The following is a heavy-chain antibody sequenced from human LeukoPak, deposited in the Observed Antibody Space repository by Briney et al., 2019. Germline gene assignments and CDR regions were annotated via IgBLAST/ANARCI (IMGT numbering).Heavy chain of an antibody. D-gene: IGHD3-10*01. CDR3: ARDSGSYQGYYYYTMDV. CDR1: GYTFTSYA. CDR2: INTNTGNP. Sequence: ASVKVSCKASGYTFTSYAMNWVRQAPGQGLEWMGWINTNTGNPTYAQGFTGRFVFSLDTSVSTAYLQIGSLKAEDTAMYYCARDSGSYQGYYYYTMDVWGQGTTVTVSS. J-gene: IGHJ6*02. V-gene: IGHV7-4-1*01.